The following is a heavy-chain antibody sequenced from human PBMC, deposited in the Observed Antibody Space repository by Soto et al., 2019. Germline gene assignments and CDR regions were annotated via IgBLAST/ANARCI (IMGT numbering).Heavy chain of an antibody. CDR1: GFFISSGNY. D-gene: IGHD2-15*01. CDR2: IFHGGNT. V-gene: IGHV4-38-2*01. CDR3: ARARWYDAFDV. Sequence: SETLSLTCAVSGFFISSGNYWGWIRKPPGKGLEWIGSIFHGGNTYYNPSLKSRVTISVDMSRNQFSLKLNSVTAADTAVYYCARARWYDAFDVWGQGTVVTVS. J-gene: IGHJ3*01.